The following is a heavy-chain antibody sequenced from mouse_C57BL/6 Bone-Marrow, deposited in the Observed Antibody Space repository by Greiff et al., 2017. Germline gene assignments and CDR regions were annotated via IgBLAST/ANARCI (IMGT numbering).Heavy chain of an antibody. CDR1: GFSLTSYG. V-gene: IGHV2-2*01. CDR3: ARKDYPPKDY. CDR2: IWSGGST. Sequence: VQLQQSGPGLVQPSQSLSITCTVSGFSLTSYGVHWVRQSPGKGLEWLGVIWSGGSTDYNAAFISRLSISKDNSKSQVFFKMNSLQADDTAIYYCARKDYPPKDYWGQGTSVTVSS. J-gene: IGHJ4*01. D-gene: IGHD1-1*02.